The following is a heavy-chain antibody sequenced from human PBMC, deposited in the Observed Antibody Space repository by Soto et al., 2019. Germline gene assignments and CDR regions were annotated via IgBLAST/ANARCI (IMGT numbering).Heavy chain of an antibody. CDR2: INHSGST. V-gene: IGHV4-34*01. CDR1: GGSFSGYY. CDR3: ERVVVAATPWYGMDV. D-gene: IGHD2-15*01. Sequence: SETLSVTCACYGGSFSGYYWSWIRQPPGKGLEWIGEINHSGSTNYNPSLKSRVTISVDTSKNQFSLKLSYVTAADTAVYYCERVVVAATPWYGMDVWGQGTTVTVYS. J-gene: IGHJ6*02.